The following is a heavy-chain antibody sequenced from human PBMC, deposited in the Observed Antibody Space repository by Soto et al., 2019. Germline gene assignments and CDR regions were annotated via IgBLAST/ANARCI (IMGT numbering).Heavy chain of an antibody. J-gene: IGHJ5*02. CDR3: ARDQSGGGGWFDP. Sequence: SQTLSRTCAISGDSVSSNRGAWNWIRQSPSRGLEWLGRTYYRSRWYNDYAVSVRSRITVNPDTSKNQFSLHLNSVTPEDTAVYYCARDQSGGGGWFDPWGQGTLVTVSS. D-gene: IGHD3-16*01. CDR2: TYYRSRWYN. V-gene: IGHV6-1*01. CDR1: GDSVSSNRGA.